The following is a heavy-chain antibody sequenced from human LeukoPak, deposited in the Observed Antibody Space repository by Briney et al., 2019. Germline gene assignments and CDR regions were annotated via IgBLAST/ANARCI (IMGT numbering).Heavy chain of an antibody. D-gene: IGHD1-26*01. CDR3: AREMGALGI. Sequence: GGSLRLSCAASGLTLSSYNMNRVRQAPGKGLEWLSDISGGSGSIHYADSVKGRFTISRDSAENSLYLQMNSLRAEDTAVYYCAREMGALGIWSRGTMVTVSS. CDR2: ISGGSGSI. J-gene: IGHJ3*02. V-gene: IGHV3-48*01. CDR1: GLTLSSYN.